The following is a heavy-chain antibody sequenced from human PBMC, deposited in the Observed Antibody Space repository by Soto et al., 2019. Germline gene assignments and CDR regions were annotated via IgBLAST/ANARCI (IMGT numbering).Heavy chain of an antibody. Sequence: QVQLVQSGAEVKKPGASVKVSCKASGFSFSSDGISWVRQAPGHGLEWMGWLTAYNGDTDYAQKFQGRVTMTTETSTSTAYMELRSLRSDDTAMYYCVRVTARWLQPEAFDVWGQGTMVTVSS. V-gene: IGHV1-18*04. CDR2: LTAYNGDT. J-gene: IGHJ3*01. CDR1: GFSFSSDG. D-gene: IGHD5-12*01. CDR3: VRVTARWLQPEAFDV.